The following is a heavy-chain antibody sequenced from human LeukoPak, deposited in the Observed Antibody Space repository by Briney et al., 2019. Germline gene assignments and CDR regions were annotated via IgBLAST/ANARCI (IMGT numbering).Heavy chain of an antibody. Sequence: GGSLRLSCAASGFTFGSYWMHWVRQAPGKGLVWVSRIKTDGSTTSYADSVKDRFTISRDNAKNTMYLQMNSLRAEDTAVYYCAKGTLNVLLWFGESWGQGTLVTVSS. CDR2: IKTDGSTT. CDR1: GFTFGSYW. CDR3: AKGTLNVLLWFGES. J-gene: IGHJ5*02. D-gene: IGHD3-10*01. V-gene: IGHV3-74*01.